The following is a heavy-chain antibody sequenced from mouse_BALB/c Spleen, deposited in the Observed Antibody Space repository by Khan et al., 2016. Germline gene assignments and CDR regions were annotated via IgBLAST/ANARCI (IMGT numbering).Heavy chain of an antibody. V-gene: IGHV2-5-1*01. CDR3: AKYGYDYYAMDY. D-gene: IGHD2-2*01. CDR2: IWRGGST. CDR1: GYSLTSYG. Sequence: QVQLKESGPSLVQPSQSLSITCTVSGYSLTSYGVHWVRQSPGKGLEWLGVIWRGGSTDYNAAFMSRLSITKDNSKSQVFFKMNSLQADDTAIYYCAKYGYDYYAMDYWGQGTSVTVSS. J-gene: IGHJ4*01.